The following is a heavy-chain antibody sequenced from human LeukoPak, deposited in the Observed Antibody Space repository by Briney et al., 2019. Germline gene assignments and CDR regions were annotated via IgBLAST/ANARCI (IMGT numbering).Heavy chain of an antibody. J-gene: IGHJ4*01. V-gene: IGHV3-21*01. CDR2: ISSSSSYI. D-gene: IGHD5-24*01. Sequence: VKPGGSLRLSCAASGFTFSSYSMNWVRQAPGKGLEGVSSISSSSSYIYYADSVKGRFTISRDNAKNSLYLQMNSLRAEDTAVYYCARDTSRGGYNFVDYWGQGTLVTVSS. CDR3: ARDTSRGGYNFVDY. CDR1: GFTFSSYS.